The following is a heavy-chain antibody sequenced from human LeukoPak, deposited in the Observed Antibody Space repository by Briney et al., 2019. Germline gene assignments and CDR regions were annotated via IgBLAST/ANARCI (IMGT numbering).Heavy chain of an antibody. D-gene: IGHD1-26*01. CDR1: GFTVSSNY. V-gene: IGHV3-66*01. CDR2: IYSGGST. J-gene: IGHJ4*02. Sequence: PGRSLRLSCAASGFTVSSNYMSWVRQAPGKGLEWVSVIYSGGSTYYADSVKGRFTISRDTSKNTLYVQMNSLRAEDTAVYYCARGGGSYSYDYWGQGTLVTVSS. CDR3: ARGGGSYSYDY.